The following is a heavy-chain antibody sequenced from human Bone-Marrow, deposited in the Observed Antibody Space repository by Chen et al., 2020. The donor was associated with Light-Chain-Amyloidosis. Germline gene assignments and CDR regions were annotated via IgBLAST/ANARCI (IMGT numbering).Heavy chain of an antibody. D-gene: IGHD5-18*01. J-gene: IGHJ6*03. CDR1: GASXXNGSHX. V-gene: IGHV4-61*02. CDR3: AXXGTAMGRGQFLNFFYYMDV. CDR2: IYTSGNT. Sequence: GSGPGLVKPSQTLSLTCSVSGASXXNGSHXXXXXRLPAGKGLEWIGRIYTSGNTNYSPSLKSRVTISVDTSKNQFSLKLNSVNAADTAGYYCAXXGTAMGRGQFLNFFYYMDVWGKGTTVTVSS.